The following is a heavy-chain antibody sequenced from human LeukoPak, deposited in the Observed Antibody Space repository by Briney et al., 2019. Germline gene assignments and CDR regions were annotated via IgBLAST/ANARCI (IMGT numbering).Heavy chain of an antibody. CDR1: GFSITSGYY. J-gene: IGHJ6*03. D-gene: IGHD3-10*01. CDR2: MCHSGTT. Sequence: PSETQSLTCNVSGFSITSGYYWGRIRQPPGKGLEWIGSMCHSGTTHVNPSFKSRVTISVDTSKNQFPLKLTSATAADTAVYYCARVRWPTTGDKEVRGVITGGLYMDVWGKGTTVTISS. CDR3: ARVRWPTTGDKEVRGVITGGLYMDV. V-gene: IGHV4-38-2*02.